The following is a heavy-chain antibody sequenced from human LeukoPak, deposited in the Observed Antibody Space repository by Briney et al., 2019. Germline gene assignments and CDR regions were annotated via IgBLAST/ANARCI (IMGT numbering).Heavy chain of an antibody. J-gene: IGHJ5*02. CDR2: INSDGSST. V-gene: IGHV3-74*01. Sequence: GGSLGLSCAASGFTFSSYWMHWVRQAPGKGLVWVSRINSDGSSTSYADSVKGRFTISRDNAKNTLYLQMNSLRAEDTAVYYCAREGGFTEPFDPWGQGTLVTVSS. CDR1: GFTFSSYW. D-gene: IGHD1-14*01. CDR3: AREGGFTEPFDP.